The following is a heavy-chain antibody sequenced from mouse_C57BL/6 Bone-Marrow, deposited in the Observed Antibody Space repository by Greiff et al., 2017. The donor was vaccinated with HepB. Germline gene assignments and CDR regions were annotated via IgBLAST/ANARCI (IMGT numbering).Heavy chain of an antibody. J-gene: IGHJ4*01. CDR1: GYTFSSYN. CDR2: IYPGNGDT. V-gene: IGHV1-12*01. CDR3: ARSFYYGSVYAMDY. D-gene: IGHD1-1*01. Sequence: QVQLQQSGAELVRPGASVKMSCKASGYTFSSYNMHWVKQTPRQGLEWIGAIYPGNGDTSYNQKFKGKATLTVDKSSSTAYMQLSSLTSEDSAVYFCARSFYYGSVYAMDYWGQGTSVTVSS.